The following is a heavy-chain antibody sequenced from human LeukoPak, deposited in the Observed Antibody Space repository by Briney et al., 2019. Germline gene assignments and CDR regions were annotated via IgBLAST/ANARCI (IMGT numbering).Heavy chain of an antibody. Sequence: AGGSLRLSCAASGFTFSTYAMYWVRQAPGKGLECVLYISSSGGSTYYADSVKGRFTISRDNSKNTLYLQMNSLRAEDTAVYYCAKDQGALGWYSSSWTPGDFDYWGQGTLVTVSS. CDR3: AKDQGALGWYSSSWTPGDFDY. CDR1: GFTFSTYA. CDR2: ISSSGGST. J-gene: IGHJ4*02. V-gene: IGHV3-23*01. D-gene: IGHD6-13*01.